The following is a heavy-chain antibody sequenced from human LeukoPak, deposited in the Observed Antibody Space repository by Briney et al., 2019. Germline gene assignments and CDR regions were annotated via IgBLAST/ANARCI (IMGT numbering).Heavy chain of an antibody. CDR2: IRHDGGIK. CDR1: GFIFSTYV. V-gene: IGHV3-30*02. D-gene: IGHD3-16*01. CDR3: AKDSLADIDY. Sequence: GGSLRLSCAASGFIFSTYVMYWVRQAPGKGLEWVAFIRHDGGIKNYADSVKGRSTISRDNSKNTLYLQMNSLRAEDTAVYYCAKDSLADIDYWGQGTLVTVSS. J-gene: IGHJ4*02.